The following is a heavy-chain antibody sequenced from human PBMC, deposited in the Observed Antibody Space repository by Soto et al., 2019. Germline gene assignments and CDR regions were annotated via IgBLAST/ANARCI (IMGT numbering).Heavy chain of an antibody. J-gene: IGHJ4*02. V-gene: IGHV3-9*01. CDR2: ISWNSGSI. CDR1: GFTFDDYA. D-gene: IGHD5-12*01. Sequence: SLRLSCAASGFTFDDYAMHWVRQAPGKGLEWVSGISWNSGSIGYADSVKGRFTISRDNAKNSLYLQMNSLRAEDTALYYCAKDPRPRYSGYDFDYWGQGTLVTVSS. CDR3: AKDPRPRYSGYDFDY.